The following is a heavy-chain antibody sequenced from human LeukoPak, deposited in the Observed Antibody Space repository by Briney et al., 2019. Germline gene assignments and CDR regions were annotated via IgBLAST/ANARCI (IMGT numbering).Heavy chain of an antibody. CDR2: ISSSSSYI. Sequence: AGGSLRLSCAASGFTFSSYSMNWVRQAPGKGLEWVSSISSSSSYIYYADSVKGRFTISRDNAKNSLYLQMNSLRAEDTAVYYCARDAERIRATDGFDIWGQGTMVTVSS. CDR1: GFTFSSYS. CDR3: ARDAERIRATDGFDI. D-gene: IGHD3-10*01. J-gene: IGHJ3*02. V-gene: IGHV3-21*01.